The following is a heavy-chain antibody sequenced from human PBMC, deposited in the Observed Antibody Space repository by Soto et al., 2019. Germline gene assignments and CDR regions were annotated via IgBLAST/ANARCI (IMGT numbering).Heavy chain of an antibody. D-gene: IGHD3-22*01. J-gene: IGHJ4*02. V-gene: IGHV3-11*06. CDR3: ARSWYYYDSSGYFDY. Sequence: PGGSLRLSCAASGFTFSDYYMSWIRQAPGKGLEWVSYISSSSSYTNYADSVKGRFTISRDNAKNSLYLQMNSLRAEDTAVYYYARSWYYYDSSGYFDYWGQGTLVTVSS. CDR2: ISSSSSYT. CDR1: GFTFSDYY.